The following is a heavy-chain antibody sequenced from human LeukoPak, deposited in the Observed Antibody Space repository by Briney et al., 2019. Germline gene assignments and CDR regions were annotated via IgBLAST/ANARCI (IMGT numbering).Heavy chain of an antibody. J-gene: IGHJ4*02. D-gene: IGHD2-21*02. CDR1: GFTFSSHC. CDR3: AKDRLAYCGGDCYSFDY. V-gene: IGHV3-7*03. Sequence: GGSLRLSCAASGFTFSSHCMNWARQAPGKGLEWVANIKQDGSEKYYVDSVKGRFTISRDNAKNSLYLQMNSLRAEDTALYYCAKDRLAYCGGDCYSFDYWGQGTLVTVSS. CDR2: IKQDGSEK.